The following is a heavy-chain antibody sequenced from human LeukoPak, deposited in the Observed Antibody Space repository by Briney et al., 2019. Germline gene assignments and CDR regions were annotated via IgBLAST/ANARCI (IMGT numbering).Heavy chain of an antibody. J-gene: IGHJ4*02. D-gene: IGHD6-13*01. CDR3: ARGRTSGSSWPFDY. CDR2: IGSSGDSI. Sequence: KPGGSLRLSCAASGFTFNDYYMSWIRQAPGKGLEWISYIGSSGDSINYADSVKGRLTISRDNAKNSLSLQMNSLRAEDTAVYYCARGRTSGSSWPFDYWGQGTPVTVSS. CDR1: GFTFNDYY. V-gene: IGHV3-11*04.